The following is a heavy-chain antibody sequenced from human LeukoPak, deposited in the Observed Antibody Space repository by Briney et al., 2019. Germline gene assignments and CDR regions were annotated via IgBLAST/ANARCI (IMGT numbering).Heavy chain of an antibody. J-gene: IGHJ4*02. Sequence: SVKVSCKASGGTFSSYAISWVRQAPGQGLEWMGGIIPIFGTANYAQKFQGRVTITADKSTSTAYMELSSLRSEDTAVYYCARDGRIYYDSSGYLDYWGQGTLVTVSS. D-gene: IGHD3-22*01. CDR2: IIPIFGTA. V-gene: IGHV1-69*06. CDR1: GGTFSSYA. CDR3: ARDGRIYYDSSGYLDY.